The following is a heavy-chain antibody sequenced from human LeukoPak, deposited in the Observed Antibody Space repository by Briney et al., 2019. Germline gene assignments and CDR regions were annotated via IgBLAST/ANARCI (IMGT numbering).Heavy chain of an antibody. J-gene: IGHJ4*02. CDR2: ISYDGSNN. CDR1: GSTFRNYA. V-gene: IGHV3-30*14. CDR3: ASYDYGDNSAN. Sequence: GGSLRLSCAASGSTFRNYAMHWVRQAPGKGLEWVSFISYDGSNNYSADSVKGRFTISRDNSKNTLYLQMNNLRAEDTAVYYCASYDYGDNSANWGQGTLVTVSS. D-gene: IGHD4-23*01.